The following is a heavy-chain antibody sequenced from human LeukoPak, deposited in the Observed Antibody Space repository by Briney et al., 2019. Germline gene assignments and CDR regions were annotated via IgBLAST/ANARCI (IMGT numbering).Heavy chain of an antibody. J-gene: IGHJ4*02. V-gene: IGHV5-51*01. D-gene: IGHD1-26*01. CDR1: GYSFSNYW. CDR3: ARRSGSFQGYYNFDF. Sequence: GESLKISCKGSGYSFSNYWIAWVRQMPGKGLEWMGIIYPGDSDTRYSPSFQGQVTISADRSISTASLQWSSLKASDTAMYYCARRSGSFQGYYNFDFWGQGTLVTVSS. CDR2: IYPGDSDT.